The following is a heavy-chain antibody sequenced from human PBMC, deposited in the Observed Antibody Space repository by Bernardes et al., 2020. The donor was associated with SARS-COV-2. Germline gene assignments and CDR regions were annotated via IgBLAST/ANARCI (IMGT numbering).Heavy chain of an antibody. CDR1: GFTFSGSA. D-gene: IGHD2-15*01. J-gene: IGHJ5*02. CDR2: IKLKANSYVT. Sequence: GSLRLSCAASGFTFSGSAMHWVRQPSGKGLEWVGRIKLKANSYVTAYAASVKGRFTISRDDSKNTAYLQMNSLKIEDTAVYYCTSGYCSGGTCYPQFDPWGQGTLVTVSS. V-gene: IGHV3-73*01. CDR3: TSGYCSGGTCYPQFDP.